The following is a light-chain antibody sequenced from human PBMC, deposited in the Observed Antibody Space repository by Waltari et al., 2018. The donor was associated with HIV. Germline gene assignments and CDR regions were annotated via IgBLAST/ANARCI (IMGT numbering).Light chain of an antibody. CDR1: QDITNF. V-gene: IGKV1-33*01. CDR3: QQYANVPPIT. CDR2: DTS. Sequence: DIRMTQSPASLSASVGDRVTIICQASQDITNFLNWYQQKPGTAPKLLIYDTSNVEVGVPSRFSGSGSGTTFRFTINSLQPEDVATYYCQQYANVPPITFGQGTRLEIK. J-gene: IGKJ5*01.